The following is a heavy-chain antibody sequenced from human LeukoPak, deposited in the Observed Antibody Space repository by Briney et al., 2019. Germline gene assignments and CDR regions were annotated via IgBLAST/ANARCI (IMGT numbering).Heavy chain of an antibody. CDR3: AKSQQWLERAFDY. Sequence: QPGGSLRLSCAASGFTFSGYSMNWVRQAPGKGLEWVSYISSSSSTIYYADSVKGRFTISRDNSKNTLYLQMNSLRAEDTAVYYCAKSQQWLERAFDYWGQGTLVTVSS. V-gene: IGHV3-48*01. CDR2: ISSSSSTI. CDR1: GFTFSGYS. J-gene: IGHJ4*02. D-gene: IGHD6-19*01.